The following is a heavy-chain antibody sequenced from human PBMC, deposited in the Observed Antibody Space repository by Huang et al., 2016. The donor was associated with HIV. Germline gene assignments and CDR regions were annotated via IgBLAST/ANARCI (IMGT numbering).Heavy chain of an antibody. CDR1: GFSISSYW. V-gene: IGHV3-74*01. J-gene: IGHJ4*02. CDR3: ARDPRIQSWLNFFDY. D-gene: IGHD3-22*01. CDR2: INSEGSST. Sequence: EVQLVESGGGLVQPGGSLRLSCAASGFSISSYWMHWVRQAPGKGLVWVSRINSEGSSTSDADSGKGRFTISRDNAKNTLYLQMNSLRAEDTAVYYCARDPRIQSWLNFFDYWGQGTLVSVSS.